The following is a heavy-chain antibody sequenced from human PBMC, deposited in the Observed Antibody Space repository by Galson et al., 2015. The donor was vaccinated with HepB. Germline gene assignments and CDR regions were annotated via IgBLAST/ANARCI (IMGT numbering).Heavy chain of an antibody. J-gene: IGHJ4*02. Sequence: PALVKPTQTLTLTCTVSGFSLTTSGVAVGWIRQPPGKALEWLALIYWDDDKRYSPSLKSRLTIAKDTSRDQVVLTMTNMDPMDTATYYCAHRHLNMGDCTGGSCYHFDYWGQGALVTVSS. D-gene: IGHD2-15*01. V-gene: IGHV2-5*02. CDR2: IYWDDDK. CDR3: AHRHLNMGDCTGGSCYHFDY. CDR1: GFSLTTSGVA.